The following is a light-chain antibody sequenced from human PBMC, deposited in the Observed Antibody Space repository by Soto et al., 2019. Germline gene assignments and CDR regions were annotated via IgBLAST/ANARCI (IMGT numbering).Light chain of an antibody. V-gene: IGKV3-11*01. CDR3: QQRSNWPPRIT. J-gene: IGKJ5*01. Sequence: EIVLTQSPSILSLSPGERATLSCRASQSVSSYLAWYQQKPGQAPRLLIYDASNMATGIPARFSGSGSGTDFTLTISSLEPEDFAFYYCQQRSNWPPRITFGQGTRLEIK. CDR2: DAS. CDR1: QSVSSY.